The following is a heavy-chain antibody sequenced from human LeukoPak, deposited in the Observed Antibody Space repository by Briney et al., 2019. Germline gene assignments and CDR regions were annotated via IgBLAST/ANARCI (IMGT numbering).Heavy chain of an antibody. CDR2: INSDGSST. CDR3: VVVTAILGY. CDR1: GXTFSSYW. V-gene: IGHV3-74*01. J-gene: IGHJ4*02. Sequence: GGSLRLSCAASGXTFSSYWMHWVRQAPGKGLVWVSRINSDGSSTSYADSVKGRFTISRDNAKNTLYLQMNSLRAEDTAVYYCVVVTAILGYWGQGTLVTVSS. D-gene: IGHD2-21*02.